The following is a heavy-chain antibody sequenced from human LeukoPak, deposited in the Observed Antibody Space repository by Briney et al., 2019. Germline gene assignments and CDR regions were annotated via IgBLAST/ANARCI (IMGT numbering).Heavy chain of an antibody. CDR3: ARSCSGGSCYLKSYYMDV. D-gene: IGHD2-15*01. J-gene: IGHJ6*03. V-gene: IGHV3-74*01. CDR1: GFTFRSYW. Sequence: GGSLRLSCAASGFTFRSYWMHWVRQAPGKGLVWVSRIKSDGSIINYADSVKGRFTISRDHAKNSLYLQMNSLRAEDTAVYYCARSCSGGSCYLKSYYMDVWGKGTTVTVSS. CDR2: IKSDGSII.